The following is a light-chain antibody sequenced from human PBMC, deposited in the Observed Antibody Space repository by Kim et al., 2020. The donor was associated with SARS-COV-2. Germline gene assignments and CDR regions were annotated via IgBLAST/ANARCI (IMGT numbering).Light chain of an antibody. CDR2: LKSDGSH. V-gene: IGLV4-69*02. J-gene: IGLJ3*02. Sequence: ASVKLTCTLSSGYSSYTSAWHQQQPEKGPRYLMQLKSDGSHSKGDGIPDRFSGSSSGAERYLTISSLQSEDEADYYCQTWVTGAWVFGGGTQLTVL. CDR3: QTWVTGAWV. CDR1: SGYSSYT.